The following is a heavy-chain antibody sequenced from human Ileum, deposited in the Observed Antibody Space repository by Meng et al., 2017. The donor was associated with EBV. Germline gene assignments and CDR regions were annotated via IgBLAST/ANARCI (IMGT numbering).Heavy chain of an antibody. CDR3: AHRLSGSTLDGGYFDY. CDR1: GFSRTPSGEG. Sequence: ESWLRAVQPAETRRFRCTLLGFSRTPSGEGLGWYRQTLGKATECLAIIYWDKGRRYNPSPKTRLAISKGTTKNQVVPTMTNLGPVDTAIYYCAHRLSGSTLDGGYFDYWCQGILVTVSS. V-gene: IGHV2-5*02. J-gene: IGHJ4*02. CDR2: IYWDKGR. D-gene: IGHD3-10*01.